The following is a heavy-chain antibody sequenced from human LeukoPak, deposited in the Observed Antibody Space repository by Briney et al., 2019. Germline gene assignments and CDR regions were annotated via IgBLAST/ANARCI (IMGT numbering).Heavy chain of an antibody. Sequence: PGGSLRLSCAASGFTFSSYWMSWVRQAPGKGLEWVANIKQDGSEKNYVDSVKSRFTISGDNAKNSLYLQMARLRAEDTAVYYCARDGLVVGATFYCGQGTLVTVYS. CDR1: GFTFSSYW. J-gene: IGHJ1*01. CDR3: ARDGLVVGATFY. D-gene: IGHD1-26*01. CDR2: IKQDGSEK. V-gene: IGHV3-7*01.